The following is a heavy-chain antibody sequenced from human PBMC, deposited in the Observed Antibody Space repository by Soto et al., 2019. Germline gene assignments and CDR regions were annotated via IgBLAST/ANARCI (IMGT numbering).Heavy chain of an antibody. Sequence: ASVKVFCKASGYTFTSYGISWVRQAPGQGLEWMGWISAYNGNTNYAQKLQGRVTMTTDTSTSTAYMELRGLRSDDTAVYYCARDDAMVRAFRVDYWGQGTLVTVSS. CDR2: ISAYNGNT. CDR1: GYTFTSYG. J-gene: IGHJ4*02. CDR3: ARDDAMVRAFRVDY. V-gene: IGHV1-18*01. D-gene: IGHD3-10*01.